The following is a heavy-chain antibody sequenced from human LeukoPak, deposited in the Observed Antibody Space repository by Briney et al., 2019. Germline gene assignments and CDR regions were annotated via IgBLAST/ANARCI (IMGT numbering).Heavy chain of an antibody. CDR2: IYYSGST. CDR1: GGSISSGGYY. CDR3: ARGAYYYDSSGFRRGYYFDY. D-gene: IGHD3-22*01. V-gene: IGHV4-31*03. J-gene: IGHJ4*02. Sequence: PSQTLSLTCTVSGGSISSGGYYWSWIRQHPGKGLEWIGYIYYSGSTYYNPSLKSRVTISVDTSKNQFSLKLSSVTAADTAVYYCARGAYYYDSSGFRRGYYFDYWGQGTLVTVSS.